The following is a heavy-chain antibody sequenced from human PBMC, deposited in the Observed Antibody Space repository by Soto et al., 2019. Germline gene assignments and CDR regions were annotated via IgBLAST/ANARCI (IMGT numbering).Heavy chain of an antibody. D-gene: IGHD6-19*01. CDR2: ISGNGGST. J-gene: IGHJ4*02. CDR3: ALLQPLTVTGPIY. Sequence: GGSLRLSCAASGFTFSNYAMSWVRQAPGKGLEWVSAISGNGGSTYYADSVKGRFTISRDNSKNTLYLQMNSLRAEDTAVYYCALLQPLTVTGPIYWAQRALVTVCS. V-gene: IGHV3-23*01. CDR1: GFTFSNYA.